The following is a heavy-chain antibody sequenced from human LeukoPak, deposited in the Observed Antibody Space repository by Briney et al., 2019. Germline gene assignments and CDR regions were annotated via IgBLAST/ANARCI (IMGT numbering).Heavy chain of an antibody. Sequence: ASVKVSCKASGYTFTAYYIHWVRQAPGQGLEWMGWINPNSGGTNYAQNFQGRVTMTRDTSISSAYMELSRLRSDDTAVYYCARRWEQASFDIWGQGTEVTVSS. V-gene: IGHV1-2*02. J-gene: IGHJ3*02. CDR2: INPNSGGT. CDR3: ARRWEQASFDI. D-gene: IGHD1-26*01. CDR1: GYTFTAYY.